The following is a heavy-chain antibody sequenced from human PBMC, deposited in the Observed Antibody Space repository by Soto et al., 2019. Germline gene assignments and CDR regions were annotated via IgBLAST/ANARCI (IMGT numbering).Heavy chain of an antibody. D-gene: IGHD2-21*01. CDR3: AXXEXXXXXGTFPFYYMDV. J-gene: IGHJ6*03. CDR2: IIPILGTG. CDR1: GGTFTSET. Sequence: QVQLVQSGPEVKKSGSSVKVSCKLSGGTFTSETISWVRQAPGQGLEWMGRIIPILGTGNYAQKFQGRITITEDKSTNTGYMELSSLTSEDTAVYFCAXXEXXXXXGTFPFYYMDVWGNGTTVTVSS. V-gene: IGHV1-69*08.